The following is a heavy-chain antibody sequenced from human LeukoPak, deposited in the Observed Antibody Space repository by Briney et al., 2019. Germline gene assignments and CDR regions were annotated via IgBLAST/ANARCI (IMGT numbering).Heavy chain of an antibody. Sequence: GASVKVSCKASGYTFTSYDISWVRQAPGQGLEWMGGIIPIFGTANYAQKFQGRVTITTDESTSTAYMELSSLRSEDTAVYYCARGYGSTVDYWGQGTLVTVSS. CDR1: GYTFTSYD. D-gene: IGHD4-23*01. CDR2: IIPIFGTA. V-gene: IGHV1-69*05. CDR3: ARGYGSTVDY. J-gene: IGHJ4*02.